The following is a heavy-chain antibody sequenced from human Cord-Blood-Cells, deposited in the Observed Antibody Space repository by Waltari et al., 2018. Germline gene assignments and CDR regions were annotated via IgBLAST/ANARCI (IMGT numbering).Heavy chain of an antibody. Sequence: QVQLQQWGAGLLKPSETLSLTCAVYGGSFSGYYWSWIRQPPGKGLEWIGEINHSGSTNYNPSLKSRVTISVDTSKNQFSLKLSSVTAADTAVYYCVRISVDIVATNDYWGQGTLVTVSS. CDR2: INHSGST. J-gene: IGHJ4*02. CDR3: VRISVDIVATNDY. D-gene: IGHD5-12*01. V-gene: IGHV4-34*01. CDR1: GGSFSGYY.